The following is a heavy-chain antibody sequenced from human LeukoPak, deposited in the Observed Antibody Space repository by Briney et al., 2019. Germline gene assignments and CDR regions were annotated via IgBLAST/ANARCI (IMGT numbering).Heavy chain of an antibody. D-gene: IGHD6-19*01. V-gene: IGHV4-39*01. CDR2: INYSGST. CDR1: GGGSISSSNHY. Sequence: SETLSLTCIVSGGGSISSSNHYWGWIRQPPGKGLEWIGSINYSGSTQYNPSLKSRVTLSVDTSKDQFSLKLSSVTAADTAVXXXXXXXXGXYWGGSGMDVWGQGTTVIVSS. J-gene: IGHJ6*02. CDR3: XXXXXGXYWGGSGMDV.